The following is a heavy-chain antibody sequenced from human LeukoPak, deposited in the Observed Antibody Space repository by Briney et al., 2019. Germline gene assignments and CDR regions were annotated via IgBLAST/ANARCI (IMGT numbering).Heavy chain of an antibody. CDR3: ARDSFDYGDYNLPRSSYYFDY. Sequence: SETLSLTCTVSGGSISSGDYYWSWIRQPPGKGLEWIGYIYYSGSTYYNPSLKSRVTISVDTSKNQFSLKLSSVTAADTAVYHCARDSFDYGDYNLPRSSYYFDYWGQGTLVTVSS. D-gene: IGHD4-17*01. CDR2: IYYSGST. V-gene: IGHV4-30-4*01. CDR1: GGSISSGDYY. J-gene: IGHJ4*02.